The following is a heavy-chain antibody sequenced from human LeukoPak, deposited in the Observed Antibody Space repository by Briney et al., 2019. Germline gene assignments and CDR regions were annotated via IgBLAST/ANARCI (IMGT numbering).Heavy chain of an antibody. Sequence: SQTLSLTCAISGDSVSTNSAAWHWIRQSPSRGPEWLGRTYYRSKWYYDSAASVKSRMTIYPDTSKNQVSLHLNSVTLEDTAVYYCARGVTKHALDVWGQGTMVTVSS. J-gene: IGHJ3*01. CDR3: ARGVTKHALDV. CDR2: TYYRSKWYY. CDR1: GDSVSTNSAA. V-gene: IGHV6-1*01. D-gene: IGHD1-1*01.